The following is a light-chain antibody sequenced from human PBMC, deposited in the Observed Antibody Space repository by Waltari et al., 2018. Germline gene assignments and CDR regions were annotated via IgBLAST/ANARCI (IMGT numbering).Light chain of an antibody. J-gene: IGKJ1*01. CDR2: GAS. CDR3: QQYNNWLT. CDR1: QSVSSN. V-gene: IGKV3-15*01. Sequence: DIVMTQSPATLSVSPGERATLSCRASQSVSSNLAWYQQKPGQAPRLLIYGASTRATGIPARFSGSGSGTEFTLTISSLQSEDFAVYYCQQYNNWLTFGQGTKVEIK.